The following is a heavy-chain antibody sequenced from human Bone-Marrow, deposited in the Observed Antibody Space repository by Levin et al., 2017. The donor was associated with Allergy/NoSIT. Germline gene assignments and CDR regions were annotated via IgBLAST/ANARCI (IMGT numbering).Heavy chain of an antibody. CDR2: IKQDGSEK. V-gene: IGHV3-7*01. Sequence: SCAASGFTFSSYWMSWVRQAPGKGLEWVANIKQDGSEKYYVDSVKGRFTISRDNAKNSLYLQMNSLRAEDTAVYYCARDATDLAAAGISSRGARYYYYGMDVWGQGTTVTVSS. J-gene: IGHJ6*02. D-gene: IGHD6-13*01. CDR1: GFTFSSYW. CDR3: ARDATDLAAAGISSRGARYYYYGMDV.